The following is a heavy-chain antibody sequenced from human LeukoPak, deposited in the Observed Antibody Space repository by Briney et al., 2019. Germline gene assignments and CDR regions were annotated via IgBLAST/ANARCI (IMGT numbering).Heavy chain of an antibody. CDR2: ISWNSGTI. CDR3: ARGRWFGESPFDY. CDR1: GFTFDDYA. V-gene: IGHV3-9*01. Sequence: GGSLRLSCAASGFTFDDYAMHWVRQAPGKGLEWVSGISWNSGTIGYADSVKGRFTISRDNAKNSLYLQMDSLITEDTALYYCARGRWFGESPFDYWGQGTLVTVSS. J-gene: IGHJ4*02. D-gene: IGHD3-10*01.